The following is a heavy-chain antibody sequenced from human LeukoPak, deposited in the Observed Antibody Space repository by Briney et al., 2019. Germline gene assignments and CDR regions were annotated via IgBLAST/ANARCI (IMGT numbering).Heavy chain of an antibody. D-gene: IGHD2-15*01. J-gene: IGHJ4*02. CDR3: AKCSGGSCYSKFDY. Sequence: GGSLRLSCAASGFTFRSYAMSWVRQAQGEGLEWVSAISGSGGSTYYADSVKGRFTISRDNSKNTLYLQMNSLRAEDTAVYYCAKCSGGSCYSKFDYWGQGTLVTVSS. CDR1: GFTFRSYA. CDR2: ISGSGGST. V-gene: IGHV3-23*01.